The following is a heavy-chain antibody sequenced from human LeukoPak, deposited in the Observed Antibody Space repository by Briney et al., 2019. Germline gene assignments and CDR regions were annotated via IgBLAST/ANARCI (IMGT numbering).Heavy chain of an antibody. CDR3: ARDEYYYDSRGYSYYFDY. V-gene: IGHV4-61*01. J-gene: IGHJ4*02. CDR1: GGSVSSGSYY. Sequence: SETLSLTCAVSGGSVSSGSYYWTWIRQPPGKGLEWIGCIYYTGSTNYNPSHKSRVTISADTSKNQFSLKLSSVTAADTAVYHCARDEYYYDSRGYSYYFDYWGQGTLVTVSS. D-gene: IGHD3-22*01. CDR2: IYYTGST.